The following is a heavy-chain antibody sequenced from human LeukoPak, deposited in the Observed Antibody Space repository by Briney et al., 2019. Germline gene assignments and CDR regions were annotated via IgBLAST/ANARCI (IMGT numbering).Heavy chain of an antibody. V-gene: IGHV3-74*01. CDR3: ASAAGYSSSWDLGD. J-gene: IGHJ4*02. Sequence: GGSLRLSCAASGFTFSSYWMHWVRQAPGKGLVWVSRINSDGSSTSYADSVKGRFTISRDNAKNTLYLQMNSLRAEDTAVYYCASAAGYSSSWDLGDWGQGTLVTVSS. CDR2: INSDGSST. CDR1: GFTFSSYW. D-gene: IGHD6-13*01.